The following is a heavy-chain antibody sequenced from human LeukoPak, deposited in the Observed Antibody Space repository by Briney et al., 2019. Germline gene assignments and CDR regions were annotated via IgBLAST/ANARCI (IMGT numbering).Heavy chain of an antibody. J-gene: IGHJ4*02. CDR3: ARDSGYIVGATYYFDY. D-gene: IGHD1-26*01. Sequence: ASVKVSCKASGYTFTSYYMHWVRQAPGQGLEWMGLINPTGGSTGYAQKFQGRVTMTRDTSISTAYMELSRLRSDDTAVYYCARDSGYIVGATYYFDYWGQGTLVTVSS. CDR1: GYTFTSYY. CDR2: INPTGGST. V-gene: IGHV1-2*06.